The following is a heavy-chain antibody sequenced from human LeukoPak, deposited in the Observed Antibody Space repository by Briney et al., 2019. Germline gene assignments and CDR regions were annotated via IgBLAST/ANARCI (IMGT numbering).Heavy chain of an antibody. CDR1: GFTFSSYA. V-gene: IGHV3-23*01. J-gene: IGHJ3*02. CDR3: AKGGTLKIIEYDAFDI. CDR2: ISGSGGST. D-gene: IGHD3-16*01. Sequence: PGGSLRLSCAASGFTFSSYAMSWVRQAPGKGLEWVSGISGSGGSTYYADSVKGRFTISRDNSKNTLYLQMNSLRAEDTAVYYCAKGGTLKIIEYDAFDIWGQGTMVTVSS.